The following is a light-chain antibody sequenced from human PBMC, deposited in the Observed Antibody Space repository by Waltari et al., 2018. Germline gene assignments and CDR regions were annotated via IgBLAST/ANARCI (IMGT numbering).Light chain of an antibody. J-gene: IGKJ3*01. V-gene: IGKV1-39*01. Sequence: DIRMTQSPSSLSASVGDRVTITSRASESIDTYLNWYQQKQGQDHEPLINAASILHVGVPSMFTCSGTGTYFTLTINSLQPEDFATYYCQQSYTTPFTFGPGTKVD. CDR3: QQSYTTPFT. CDR2: AAS. CDR1: ESIDTY.